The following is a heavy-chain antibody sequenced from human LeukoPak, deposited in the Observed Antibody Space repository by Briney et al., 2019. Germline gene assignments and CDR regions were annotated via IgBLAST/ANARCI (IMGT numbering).Heavy chain of an antibody. D-gene: IGHD3-3*01. CDR2: IYYSGST. J-gene: IGHJ4*02. CDR1: GGSISSYY. CDR3: ARAKRSDDFWSGYGYYFDY. V-gene: IGHV4-59*13. Sequence: SETLSLTCTVSGGSISSYYWSWIRQPPGKGLEWIGYIYYSGSTNYNPSLKSRVTISVDTSKNQFSLKLSSVTAADTAVYYCARAKRSDDFWSGYGYYFDYWGQGTLVTVSS.